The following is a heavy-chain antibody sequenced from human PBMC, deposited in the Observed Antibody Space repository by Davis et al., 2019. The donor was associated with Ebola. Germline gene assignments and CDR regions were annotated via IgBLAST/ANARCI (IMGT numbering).Heavy chain of an antibody. D-gene: IGHD3-3*01. J-gene: IGHJ6*02. CDR2: ISSSSSYI. Sequence: GESLKISCAASGFTFSSYSMNWVRQAPGKGLEWVSSISSSSSYIYYADSVKGRFTISRDNAKNSLYLQMNSLRAEDTAVYYCARDRVVGYYYYYGMDVWGQGTTVTVSS. CDR1: GFTFSSYS. CDR3: ARDRVVGYYYYYGMDV. V-gene: IGHV3-21*01.